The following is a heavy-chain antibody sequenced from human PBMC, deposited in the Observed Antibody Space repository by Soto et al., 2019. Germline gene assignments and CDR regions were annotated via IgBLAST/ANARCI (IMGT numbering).Heavy chain of an antibody. CDR2: ISGSGGST. V-gene: IGHV3-23*01. Sequence: GWSLRLSCAASGFTFSSYAMSWVRQAPGKGLEWVSAISGSGGSTYYADSVKGRFTISRDNSKNTLYLQMNSLRADDTAVYYCAKEYSSSLWYFDYWGQGTLVGVSS. J-gene: IGHJ4*02. D-gene: IGHD6-6*01. CDR1: GFTFSSYA. CDR3: AKEYSSSLWYFDY.